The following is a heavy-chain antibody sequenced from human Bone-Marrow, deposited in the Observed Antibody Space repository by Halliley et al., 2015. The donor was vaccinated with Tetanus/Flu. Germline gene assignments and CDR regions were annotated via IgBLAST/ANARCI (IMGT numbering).Heavy chain of an antibody. Sequence: SLRLSCATSGFTFNNFAMSWVRQAPGKGLEWVSGISGSGGRTYYGDSVKGRFTISRDNAKKTVSLQMNSLRVEDTAVYYCATGDCVSGSCHYFDFWGQGTLVTVSS. D-gene: IGHD2-15*01. CDR1: GFTFNNFA. J-gene: IGHJ4*02. CDR2: ISGSGGRT. CDR3: ATGDCVSGSCHYFDF. V-gene: IGHV3-23*01.